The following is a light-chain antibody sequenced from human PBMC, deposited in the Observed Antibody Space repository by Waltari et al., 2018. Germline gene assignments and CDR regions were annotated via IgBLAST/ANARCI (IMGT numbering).Light chain of an antibody. V-gene: IGKV1-5*01. Sequence: IQMTQSPSTLSASLGDRVIISCRASQSINNWLAWYQQKPGKAPDLLIYQASILKSGVPLRFSGSGSGTEFTLTISSLQPDDFATYFGQQYSTSSYTFGQGTNLEI. J-gene: IGKJ2*01. CDR2: QAS. CDR3: QQYSTSSYT. CDR1: QSINNW.